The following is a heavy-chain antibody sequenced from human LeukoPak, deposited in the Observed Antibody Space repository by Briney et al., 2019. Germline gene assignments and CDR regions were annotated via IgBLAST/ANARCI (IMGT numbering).Heavy chain of an antibody. D-gene: IGHD3-3*01. CDR1: GYSISSGYY. Sequence: PSETLSLTCTVSGYSISSGYYWGWIRQPPGKGLEWIGEINHSGSTNYNPSLKSRVTISVDTSKNQFSLKLSSVTAADTAVYYCAREPYYDFWSGYYPFDYWGQGTLVTVSS. V-gene: IGHV4-38-2*02. CDR2: INHSGST. J-gene: IGHJ4*02. CDR3: AREPYYDFWSGYYPFDY.